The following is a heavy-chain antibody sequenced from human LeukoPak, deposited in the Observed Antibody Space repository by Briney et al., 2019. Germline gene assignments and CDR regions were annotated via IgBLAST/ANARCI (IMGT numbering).Heavy chain of an antibody. CDR1: GASITSGDYS. J-gene: IGHJ3*02. CDR3: ARDCLFSTSCKQSDAFDI. CDR2: IYHTGNT. D-gene: IGHD2-2*01. V-gene: IGHV4-30-2*01. Sequence: NPSETLSLTCTVSGASITSGDYSWNWMRQPPGKDLEWIGYIYHTGNTYLNPSLKSRVTISVDRSKNQFSLKLTSVTAADTAVYYCARDCLFSTSCKQSDAFDIWGQGTMVTVSS.